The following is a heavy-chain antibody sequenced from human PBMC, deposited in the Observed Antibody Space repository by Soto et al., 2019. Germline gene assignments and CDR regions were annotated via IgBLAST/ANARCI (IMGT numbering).Heavy chain of an antibody. J-gene: IGHJ4*02. Sequence: SLRLSCAASGFTFSSYSMNWVRQAPGKGLEWVSSISSSSSYIYYADSVKGRFTISRDNAKNSLYLQMNSLRAEDTAVYYCARDNSSGYYHFDYWGQGTLVTVSS. D-gene: IGHD3-3*01. CDR2: ISSSSSYI. V-gene: IGHV3-21*01. CDR3: ARDNSSGYYHFDY. CDR1: GFTFSSYS.